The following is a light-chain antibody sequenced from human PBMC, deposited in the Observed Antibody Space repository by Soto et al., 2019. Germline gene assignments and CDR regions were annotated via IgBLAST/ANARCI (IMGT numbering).Light chain of an antibody. J-gene: IGLJ2*01. V-gene: IGLV2-14*01. Sequence: QSALTQPASVSGSPGQSITISCTGTSSYVGGYNYVSWYQQHPGKAPKLMIYEVSNRPSGVSTRISGSKSGNTASLTKSGHQPEDEADYYCSSSTSSSTDMVFGGGTKLTVL. CDR1: SSYVGGYNY. CDR3: SSSTSSSTDMV. CDR2: EVS.